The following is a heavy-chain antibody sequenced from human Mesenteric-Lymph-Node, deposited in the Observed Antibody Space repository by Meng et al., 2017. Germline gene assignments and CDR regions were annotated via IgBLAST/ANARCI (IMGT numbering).Heavy chain of an antibody. D-gene: IGHD1-1*01. CDR2: VYHRGDT. V-gene: IGHV4-4*02. CDR1: GDSISSDIW. CDR3: GRDQGRQLINH. J-gene: IGHJ4*02. Sequence: QGQRQGPGPGLVKPSGTLPLTCTVLGDSISSDIWWSWVRQPPGKGLEWIGEVYHRGDTNYNPSLKSRVVISVDRSKNQFSLNLSSVTAADTAVYYCGRDQGRQLINHWGQGTLVTVSS.